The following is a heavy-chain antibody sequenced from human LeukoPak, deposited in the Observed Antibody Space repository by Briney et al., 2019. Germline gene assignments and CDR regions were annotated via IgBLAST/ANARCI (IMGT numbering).Heavy chain of an antibody. CDR3: ARPRIVGTLGAFDI. J-gene: IGHJ3*02. CDR1: GYSFTSYY. CDR2: IFPGDSDT. D-gene: IGHD1-26*01. Sequence: GESPKISCKGSGYSFTSYYIAWVRQMPGKGLEWMGVIFPGDSDTRYSPSFQGQVTISADKSISTAYLQWSSLKASDTAMYYCARPRIVGTLGAFDIWGHGTMVTVSS. V-gene: IGHV5-51*01.